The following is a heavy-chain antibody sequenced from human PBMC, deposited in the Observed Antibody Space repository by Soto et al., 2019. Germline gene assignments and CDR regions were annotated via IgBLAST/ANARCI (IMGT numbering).Heavy chain of an antibody. CDR1: GFTFSSYW. Sequence: EVQLVESGGGLVQPGGSLRLSCAASGFTFSSYWMSWVHQAPGKGLEWVAHIKGDGSGIEFVDSVKGRFTISRDNAKNSLFMQMTSLRADDTAVYYCARGHYGLDVWGQGTTVIVSS. V-gene: IGHV3-7*05. J-gene: IGHJ6*02. CDR2: IKGDGSGI. CDR3: ARGHYGLDV.